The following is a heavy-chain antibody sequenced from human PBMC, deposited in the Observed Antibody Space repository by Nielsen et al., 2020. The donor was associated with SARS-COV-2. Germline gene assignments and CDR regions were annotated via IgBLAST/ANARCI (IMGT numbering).Heavy chain of an antibody. CDR3: ARGGGSPNVDY. Sequence: WVRQAPGQGLEWMGGIIPIFGTANYAQKFQGRVTITADESTSTAYMELSSLRSEDTAVYYCARGGGSPNVDYWGQGTLVTVSS. D-gene: IGHD2-15*01. CDR2: IIPIFGTA. J-gene: IGHJ4*02. V-gene: IGHV1-69*01.